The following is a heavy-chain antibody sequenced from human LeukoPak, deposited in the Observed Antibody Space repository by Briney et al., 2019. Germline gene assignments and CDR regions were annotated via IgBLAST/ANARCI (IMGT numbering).Heavy chain of an antibody. CDR1: GYTFTSYY. V-gene: IGHV1-46*01. D-gene: IGHD3-3*01. J-gene: IGHJ4*02. Sequence: ASVKVSCKASGYTFTSYYMHWVRQASGQGLEWMGIINPSGGSTSYAQKFQGRVTMTRDMSTSTVYMELSSLRSEDTAVYYCARVSAVGFGGIDYWGQGTLVTVSS. CDR3: ARVSAVGFGGIDY. CDR2: INPSGGST.